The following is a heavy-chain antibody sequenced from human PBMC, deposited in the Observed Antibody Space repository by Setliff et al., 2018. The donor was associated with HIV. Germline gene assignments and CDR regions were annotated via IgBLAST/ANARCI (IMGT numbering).Heavy chain of an antibody. D-gene: IGHD2-15*01. J-gene: IGHJ4*02. CDR2: IKKDGSDK. CDR3: ARDRGYCSGGSCYYGDNYFDY. CDR1: GFTFSNSW. Sequence: GGSLRLSCAASGFTFSNSWMTWVRQAPGKGLEWVAKIKKDGSDKHYADYVNGRFTISRDNSKNTLDLQMNSLRAEDTAVYYCARDRGYCSGGSCYYGDNYFDYWGQGTLVTVSS. V-gene: IGHV3-7*01.